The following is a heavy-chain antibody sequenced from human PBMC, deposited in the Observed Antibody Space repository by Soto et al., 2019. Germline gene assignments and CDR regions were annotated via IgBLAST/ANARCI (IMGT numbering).Heavy chain of an antibody. J-gene: IGHJ4*02. V-gene: IGHV1-69*13. CDR1: GGTFSSYA. CDR3: ARYRGITGFYYFDY. D-gene: IGHD1-20*01. CDR2: IIPIFGTA. Sequence: ASVKVSCKASGGTFSSYAISWVRKAPGQGLEWMGGIIPIFGTANYAQKFQGRVTITADESTSTAYMELSSLRSEDTAVYYCARYRGITGFYYFDYWGQGTLVTVSS.